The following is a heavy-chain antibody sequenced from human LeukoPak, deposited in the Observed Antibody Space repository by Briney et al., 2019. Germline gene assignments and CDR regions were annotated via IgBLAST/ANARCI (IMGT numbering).Heavy chain of an antibody. CDR2: LRASGGIT. Sequence: GGSLRLSCAASGFTFSNYAMNWVRQTPGKGVEWVSSLRASGGITYYADSVKGRFTISRDNSKNTLFLQLNSLRAEDTAVYYCAKDRADVVPTMVLDYWGQGTLVTVSS. D-gene: IGHD5-12*01. V-gene: IGHV3-23*01. J-gene: IGHJ4*02. CDR1: GFTFSNYA. CDR3: AKDRADVVPTMVLDY.